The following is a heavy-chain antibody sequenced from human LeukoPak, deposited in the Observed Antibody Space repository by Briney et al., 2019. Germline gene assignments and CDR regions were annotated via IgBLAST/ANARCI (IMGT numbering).Heavy chain of an antibody. CDR1: GGSISSRSYY. V-gene: IGHV4-39*01. Sequence: PSETLSLTCTVSGGSISSRSYYWGWIRQPPGKGLEWIGKISDSGSTYYNPSLKSRVTISVDTSMNQFSLKLSFVTTADTAVYYCARALGYCSGGSCTRGYNWFDPWGQGTLVTVPS. CDR2: ISDSGST. J-gene: IGHJ5*02. D-gene: IGHD2-15*01. CDR3: ARALGYCSGGSCTRGYNWFDP.